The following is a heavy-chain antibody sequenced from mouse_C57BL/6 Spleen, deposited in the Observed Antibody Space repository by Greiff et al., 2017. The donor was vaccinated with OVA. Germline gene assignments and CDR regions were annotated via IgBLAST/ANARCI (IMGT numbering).Heavy chain of an antibody. CDR2: INPSSGYT. Sequence: QVQLQQSGAELAKPGASVKLSCKASGYTFTSYWMHWVNQRPGQGLEWIGYINPSSGYTKYHHTFKVTATLTADKSSSTAYMQLSSLTYEESAVYYCASRVTGSAMAYWGQGTPVTVSA. J-gene: IGHJ3*01. V-gene: IGHV1-7*01. CDR1: GYTFTSYW. D-gene: IGHD4-1*01. CDR3: ASRVTGSAMAY.